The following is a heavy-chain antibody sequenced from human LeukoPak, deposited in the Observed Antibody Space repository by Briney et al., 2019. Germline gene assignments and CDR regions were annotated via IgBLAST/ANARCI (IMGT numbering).Heavy chain of an antibody. CDR1: GGSFRGYY. CDR3: ARFAMVRGGHYYYYGMDV. J-gene: IGHJ6*02. Sequence: KPSETLSLTCAVHGGSFRGYYWSWIRQPPGKGLEWIGEINHSGSTNSNPSLKSRVTISVDTSKNQFSLKLSAVTAADTAVYYCARFAMVRGGHYYYYGMDVWGQGTTVTVSS. D-gene: IGHD3-10*01. CDR2: INHSGST. V-gene: IGHV4-34*01.